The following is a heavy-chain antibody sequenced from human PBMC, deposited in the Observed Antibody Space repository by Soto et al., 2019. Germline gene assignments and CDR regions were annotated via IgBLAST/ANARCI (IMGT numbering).Heavy chain of an antibody. CDR1: GYSFTSYW. CDR3: ARHSNQLLGFDY. V-gene: IGHV5-10-1*01. CDR2: IDPSDSYT. J-gene: IGHJ4*02. D-gene: IGHD2-2*01. Sequence: LGESLKISCKGSGYSFTSYWISWVRQMPGKGLEWMGRIDPSDSYTNYSPSFQGRVTISADKSISTAYLQWSSLKASDTAMYYCARHSNQLLGFDYWGQGTLVTVSS.